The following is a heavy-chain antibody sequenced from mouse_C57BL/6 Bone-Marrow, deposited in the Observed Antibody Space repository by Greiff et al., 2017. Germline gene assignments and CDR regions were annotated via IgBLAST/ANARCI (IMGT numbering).Heavy chain of an antibody. CDR2: ISSGGSYT. D-gene: IGHD2-4*01. J-gene: IGHJ2*01. CDR3: ARQRGDYDDY. CDR1: GFTFSSYG. V-gene: IGHV5-6*01. Sequence: EVKLMESGGDLVKPGGSLKLSCAASGFTFSSYGMSWVRQTPDKRLEWVATISSGGSYTYYPDSVKGRFTISRDNAKNTLYLQMSSLKSEDTAMYYCARQRGDYDDYWGQGTTLTVSS.